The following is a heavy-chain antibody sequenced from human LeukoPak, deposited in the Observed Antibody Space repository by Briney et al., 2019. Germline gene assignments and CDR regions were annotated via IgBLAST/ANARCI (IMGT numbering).Heavy chain of an antibody. CDR3: AREGSNYYDSSGYYYVPDAFDI. CDR2: INPSGGST. CDR1: GYTFTSYY. V-gene: IGHV1-46*01. J-gene: IGHJ3*02. D-gene: IGHD3-22*01. Sequence: ASVKVSCKASGYTFTSYYMHWVRQAPGQGLEWMGIINPSGGSTSYAQKFQGGVTTTRDMSTSTVYMELSSLRSEDTAVYYCAREGSNYYDSSGYYYVPDAFDIWGQGTMVTVSS.